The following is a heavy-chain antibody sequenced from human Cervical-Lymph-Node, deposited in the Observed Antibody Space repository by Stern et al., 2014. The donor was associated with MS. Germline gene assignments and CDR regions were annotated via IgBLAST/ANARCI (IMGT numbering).Heavy chain of an antibody. CDR3: AAVLMDQYEYGEVDY. V-gene: IGHV4-61*02. D-gene: IGHD3-10*01. CDR1: GDSVSSGNYF. Sequence: QLQLQESGPGLLKPSQTLSLSCTVSGDSVSSGNYFWSWIRQPAGKGLEWIGRIYSRGRTNYHPSPGGRVPLAVAPPNTLFPLRLASVTAADTAVYYCAAVLMDQYEYGEVDYWGPGTRVSVSS. CDR2: IYSRGRT. J-gene: IGHJ4*02.